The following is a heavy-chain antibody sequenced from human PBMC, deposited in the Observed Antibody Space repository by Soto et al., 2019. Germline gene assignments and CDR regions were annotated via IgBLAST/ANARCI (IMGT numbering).Heavy chain of an antibody. CDR2: ISASNGNT. D-gene: IGHD4-17*01. V-gene: IGHV1-18*01. CDR1: GYTFTNYG. CDR3: ARSQSGDYEGCGY. Sequence: QVQLVQSGAEVKKPGASVKVSCKASGYTFTNYGINWVRQAPGQGLEWMGWISASNGNTNYAQRVQGRVTMSTDTSTSTAYMELRSLRSDDTAVYYCARSQSGDYEGCGYWGQGTLVTVSS. J-gene: IGHJ4*02.